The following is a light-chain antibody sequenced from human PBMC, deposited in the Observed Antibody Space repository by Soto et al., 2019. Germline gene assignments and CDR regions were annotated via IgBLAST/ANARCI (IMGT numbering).Light chain of an antibody. V-gene: IGLV2-14*01. CDR1: SSDVGSFDS. Sequence: QSALTQPASVSGSPGQPITLSCTGTSSDVGSFDSVAWYQHNPGKAPKLMIYDVSNRPSGVSSRFSGSKSGNTASLSISGLQTEDEANYYCCSYAGRSPVVFGGGTKLTVL. CDR3: CSYAGRSPVV. J-gene: IGLJ3*02. CDR2: DVS.